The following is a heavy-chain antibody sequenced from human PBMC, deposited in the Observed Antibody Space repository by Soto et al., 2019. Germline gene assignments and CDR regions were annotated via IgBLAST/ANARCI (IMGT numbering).Heavy chain of an antibody. Sequence: EVQLVESGGGLVKPGGSLRLSCVVSGISLDSAWINWVHQAPGKGLEWVAQAKRKAAGGAIDYAAPVKGRFTISRDDSSNMAYLQMNSLKIEDTALYYCTTGYGSDWYGWGQGTLVTVSS. CDR1: GISLDSAW. D-gene: IGHD6-19*01. V-gene: IGHV3-15*01. CDR2: AKRKAAGGAI. CDR3: TTGYGSDWYG. J-gene: IGHJ4*02.